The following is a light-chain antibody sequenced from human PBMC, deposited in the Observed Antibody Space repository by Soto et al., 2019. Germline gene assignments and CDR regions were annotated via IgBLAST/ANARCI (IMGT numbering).Light chain of an antibody. CDR2: KAS. CDR1: QSISVW. V-gene: IGKV1-5*03. CDR3: QQYNSYSPT. J-gene: IGKJ1*01. Sequence: IHMTHSPSTLSASVLYRVTITFLASQSISVWLAWYQQKAGKAPNLLIYKASRLESGVPSRFSGSGSETEFTLTISGLQPGDSATYYCQQYNSYSPTFGQGPRWIS.